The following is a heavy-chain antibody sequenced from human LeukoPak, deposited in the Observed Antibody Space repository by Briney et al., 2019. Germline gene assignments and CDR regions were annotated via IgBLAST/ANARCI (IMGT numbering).Heavy chain of an antibody. Sequence: GGSLRLSCVASGFPFSNYAMTWVRQAPGKGLEWVSILSGSGGATYYADSVKGRFTISRDNSENTLFLQMNNLGAEDTAVYYCAKKRVITTPDAIDWYFDLWGRGTLVTVSS. CDR2: LSGSGGAT. J-gene: IGHJ2*01. V-gene: IGHV3-23*01. D-gene: IGHD3-10*01. CDR3: AKKRVITTPDAIDWYFDL. CDR1: GFPFSNYA.